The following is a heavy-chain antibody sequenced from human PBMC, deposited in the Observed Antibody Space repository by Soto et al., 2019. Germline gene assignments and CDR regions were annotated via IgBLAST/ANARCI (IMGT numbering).Heavy chain of an antibody. D-gene: IGHD1-26*01. CDR2: SYYSGST. J-gene: IGHJ4*02. CDR3: ARGVRGPYYFDY. Sequence: KTSETLSLTCTVSGGSIGSGDHYWSWIRQPPGKGLEWIGYSYYSGSTYYNASLKSRVTISVDTSKNQFSLKLTSVTAADTAVYYCARGVRGPYYFDYWGQGTLVTVSS. V-gene: IGHV4-30-4*01. CDR1: GGSIGSGDHY.